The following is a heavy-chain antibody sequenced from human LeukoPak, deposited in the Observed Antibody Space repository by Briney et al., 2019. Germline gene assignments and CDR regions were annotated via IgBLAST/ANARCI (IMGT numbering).Heavy chain of an antibody. CDR3: ARRKKNPTATTFGY. Sequence: PSETLSLTCAVYGGSFSGYYWSWIRQPPGKGLEWIGEINHSGSTNYNPSLKSRVTISVDTSKNQFSLKLSSVTAADTAVYYCARRKKNPTATTFGYWGQGTLVTVSS. V-gene: IGHV4-34*01. CDR1: GGSFSGYY. D-gene: IGHD4-17*01. CDR2: INHSGST. J-gene: IGHJ4*02.